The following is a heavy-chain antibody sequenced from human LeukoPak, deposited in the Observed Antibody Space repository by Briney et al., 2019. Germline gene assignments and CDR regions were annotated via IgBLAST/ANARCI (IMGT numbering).Heavy chain of an antibody. CDR1: GIPINNYY. V-gene: IGHV4-59*01. D-gene: IGHD3-16*01. Sequence: KTSETLSLTCTVSGIPINNYYWSWIRQPPGKGLEWIGYIYYSGSTNYNPSLKGRVTISVDTSKNQFSLKLYSVTAADTAVYYCSRWGHTHDYWGQGTLVTVSS. J-gene: IGHJ4*01. CDR3: SRWGHTHDY. CDR2: IYYSGST.